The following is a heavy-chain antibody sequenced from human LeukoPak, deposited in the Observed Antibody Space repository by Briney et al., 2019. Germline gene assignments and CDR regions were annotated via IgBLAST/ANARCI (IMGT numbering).Heavy chain of an antibody. CDR3: ARGLGGELPPFDY. CDR1: GYTFTVYY. CDR2: IDPTTGGT. D-gene: IGHD1-26*01. Sequence: ASVKVSCKASGYTFTVYYIHWARQAPGQGLEWMSWIDPTTGGTNYAQKFQGRVTMTRNTSISTAYLELGRLTFHDTAVYYCARGLGGELPPFDYWGQGTLVTVSS. V-gene: IGHV1-2*02. J-gene: IGHJ4*02.